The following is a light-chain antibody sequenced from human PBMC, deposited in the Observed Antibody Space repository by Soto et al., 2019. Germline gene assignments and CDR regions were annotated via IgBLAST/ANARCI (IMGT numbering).Light chain of an antibody. V-gene: IGLV2-14*01. J-gene: IGLJ1*01. CDR2: EVT. Sequence: QSALTQPASVSGSPGQSITISCTGTSSDLGDHYYVSWYQQHPGEAPKLIIYEVTDRPSGVSNRFSGSKSGNTASLTISGLQAEDEAEYYCSSYTNINTRACVFGTGTKLTVL. CDR1: SSDLGDHYY. CDR3: SSYTNINTRACV.